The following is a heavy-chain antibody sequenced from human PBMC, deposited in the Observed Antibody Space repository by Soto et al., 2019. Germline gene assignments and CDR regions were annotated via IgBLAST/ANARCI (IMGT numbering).Heavy chain of an antibody. J-gene: IGHJ4*02. V-gene: IGHV4-61*01. CDR1: GGSVSSGSYY. Sequence: QVQLQESGPGLVKPSETLSLTCTVSGGSVSSGSYYWSWIRQPPGKGLEWIGYIYYSGSTNYNPSLKGRVTISVDTSKNQFSLKLSSVTAADTAVYYCARVRITIFGVVTDFDYWGQGTLVTVSS. CDR3: ARVRITIFGVVTDFDY. D-gene: IGHD3-3*01. CDR2: IYYSGST.